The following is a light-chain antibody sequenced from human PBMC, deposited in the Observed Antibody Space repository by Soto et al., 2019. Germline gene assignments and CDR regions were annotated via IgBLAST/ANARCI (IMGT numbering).Light chain of an antibody. Sequence: EIVLTQSPGTLSLSPGERATLSCRASQTVTSNYLAWYQQKPAQAPRLLIYGASSRATGIPDRFSGSGSGTELTLTISSLQPDDFATYHCQQYYTYPVTFGQGTKVDIK. CDR1: QTVTSNY. V-gene: IGKV3-20*01. CDR3: QQYYTYPVT. CDR2: GAS. J-gene: IGKJ1*01.